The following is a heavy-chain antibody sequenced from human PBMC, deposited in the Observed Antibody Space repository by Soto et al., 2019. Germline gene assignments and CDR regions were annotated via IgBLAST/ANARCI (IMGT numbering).Heavy chain of an antibody. D-gene: IGHD3-3*01. V-gene: IGHV1-3*01. J-gene: IGHJ4*02. CDR2: INAGNGNT. CDR3: ARDLDITIFGVASPGCFGY. CDR1: GYTFTSYA. Sequence: ASVKVSCKASGYTFTSYAMHWVRQAPGQRLEWMGWINAGNGNTKYSQKFQGRVTITRDTSASTAYMELSSLRSEDTAVYYCARDLDITIFGVASPGCFGYWGQGTLVTVSS.